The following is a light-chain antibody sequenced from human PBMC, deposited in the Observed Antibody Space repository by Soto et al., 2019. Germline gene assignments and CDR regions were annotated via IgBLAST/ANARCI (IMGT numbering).Light chain of an antibody. Sequence: IQMTQSPSSLSASVLYRVTITFRASQSISSYLNWYQQKAGTAPKLLIYTASSLQSGVPSRFSGSGSGTDFTLTISSLQPEDFATYYCQKSHSTPLTFGGGTKVDIK. CDR2: TAS. V-gene: IGKV1-39*01. J-gene: IGKJ4*01. CDR3: QKSHSTPLT. CDR1: QSISSY.